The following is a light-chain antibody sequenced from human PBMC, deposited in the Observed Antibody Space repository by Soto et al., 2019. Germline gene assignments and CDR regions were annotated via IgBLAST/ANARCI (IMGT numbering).Light chain of an antibody. J-gene: IGLJ3*02. CDR2: EGS. CDR1: TSVFGNYNL. Sequence: QSALIQPASVSGTPGQSISISCIGTTSVFGNYNLVSWYQQYPGKAPKLIMYEGSRRPSGVSDRFSGSKSGGTASLTISGLQAEDEANYYCCSYAGNSAFVFGGGTKLTVL. CDR3: CSYAGNSAFV. V-gene: IGLV2-23*03.